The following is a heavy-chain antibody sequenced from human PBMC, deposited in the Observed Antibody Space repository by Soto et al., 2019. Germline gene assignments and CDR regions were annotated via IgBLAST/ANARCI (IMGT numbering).Heavy chain of an antibody. CDR3: AREGVAPYYYYGMDV. D-gene: IGHD5-12*01. Sequence: QVQLVPSGAEVKKPGASVKVSCKASGYTFTRSGISWVRQAPGQGLEWMGWISTYNGDTNYAQKFQGRVTMTTDTSTSTAYMELRSLRSDDTAVYYCAREGVAPYYYYGMDVWGQGTTVTVSS. J-gene: IGHJ6*02. V-gene: IGHV1-18*01. CDR1: GYTFTRSG. CDR2: ISTYNGDT.